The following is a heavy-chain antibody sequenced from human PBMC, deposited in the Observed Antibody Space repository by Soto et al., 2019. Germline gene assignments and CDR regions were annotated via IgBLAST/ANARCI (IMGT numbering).Heavy chain of an antibody. J-gene: IGHJ2*01. CDR1: GFTFSDYY. CDR3: ARAPTGHCSSTSCSYWYFDL. V-gene: IGHV3-11*01. D-gene: IGHD2-2*01. CDR2: ISSSGSTI. Sequence: QVQLVESGGGLVKPGGSLRLSCAASGFTFSDYYMSWIRQAPGKGLEWVSYISSSGSTIYYADSVKGRFTISRDNAKNSLYLQMNSLRAEDTAVYYCARAPTGHCSSTSCSYWYFDLWGRGTLVTVSS.